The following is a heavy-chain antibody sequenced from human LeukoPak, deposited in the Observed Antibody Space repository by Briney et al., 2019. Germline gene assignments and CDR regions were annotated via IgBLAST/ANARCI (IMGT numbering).Heavy chain of an antibody. CDR3: AKESTLSVNMYSSGQFDS. CDR1: GFTFSSFA. D-gene: IGHD2/OR15-2a*01. CDR2: ISGSGDST. V-gene: IGHV3-23*01. J-gene: IGHJ4*02. Sequence: PGGSLRLSCAASGFTFSSFAMIWVRQAPGKGLEWVSPISGSGDSTYYADSVKGRFTISRDNSKTTVYLQMDSLTAEDTAVYYCAKESTLSVNMYSSGQFDSWGQGTLVAVSS.